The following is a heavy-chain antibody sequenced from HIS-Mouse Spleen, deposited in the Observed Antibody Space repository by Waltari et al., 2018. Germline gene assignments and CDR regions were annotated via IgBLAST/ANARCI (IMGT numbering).Heavy chain of an antibody. V-gene: IGHV3-11*01. D-gene: IGHD2-2*01. Sequence: QVQLVESGGGLVKPGGSLRLSCSASGFTFSDYYMSWIAQAPGKGLEWVSYISSSGSTIYYADSVKGRFTISRDNAKNSLYLQMNSLRAEDTAVYYCARKDIVVVPAAMGGAFDIWGQGTMVTVSS. CDR3: ARKDIVVVPAAMGGAFDI. CDR2: ISSSGSTI. J-gene: IGHJ3*02. CDR1: GFTFSDYY.